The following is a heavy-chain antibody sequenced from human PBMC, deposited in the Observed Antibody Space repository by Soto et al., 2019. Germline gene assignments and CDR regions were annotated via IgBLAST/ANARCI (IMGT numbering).Heavy chain of an antibody. CDR1: GGTFSSYA. V-gene: IGHV1-69*13. D-gene: IGHD3-22*01. J-gene: IGHJ3*02. CDR2: IIPIFGTA. CDR3: AREWGVYDSSGYYPFDI. Sequence: SVKVSCKASGGTFSSYAISWVRQAPGQGFEWMGGIIPIFGTANYAQKFQGRVTITADESTSTAYMELSSLRSEDTAVYYCAREWGVYDSSGYYPFDIWGQGTMVTVSS.